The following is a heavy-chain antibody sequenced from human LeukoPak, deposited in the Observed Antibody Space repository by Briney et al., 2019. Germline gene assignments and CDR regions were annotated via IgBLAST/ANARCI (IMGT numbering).Heavy chain of an antibody. CDR3: ARNWVGDYAIDP. J-gene: IGHJ5*02. D-gene: IGHD4-17*01. V-gene: IGHV4-31*03. CDR1: GGSISSGGYY. CDR2: IYYSGST. Sequence: PSETLSLTCTVSGGSISSGGYYWSRIRRHPGKGLEWIGYIYYSGSTYYNPSLKSRVTISVDTSKNQFSLKLSSVTAADTAVYYCARNWVGDYAIDPWGQGTLVTVSS.